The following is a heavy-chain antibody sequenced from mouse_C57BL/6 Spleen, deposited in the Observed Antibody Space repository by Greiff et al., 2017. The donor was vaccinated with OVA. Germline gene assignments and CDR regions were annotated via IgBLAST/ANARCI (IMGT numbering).Heavy chain of an antibody. Sequence: LQESGAELVKPGASVKISCKASGYAFSSYWMNWVKQRPGKGLEWIGQIYPGDGDTNYNGKFKGKATLTADKSSSTAYMQLSSLTSEDSAVYFCARSRYYGSSLYAMDYWGQGTSVTVSS. J-gene: IGHJ4*01. CDR1: GYAFSSYW. D-gene: IGHD1-1*01. CDR2: IYPGDGDT. CDR3: ARSRYYGSSLYAMDY. V-gene: IGHV1-80*01.